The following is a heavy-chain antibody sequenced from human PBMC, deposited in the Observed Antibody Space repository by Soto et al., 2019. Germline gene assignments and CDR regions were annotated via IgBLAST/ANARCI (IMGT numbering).Heavy chain of an antibody. D-gene: IGHD6-19*01. CDR2: MNPNSGNT. Sequence: QVQLVQSGAEVKKPGASVKVSCKASGYTFTSYDINWVRQANGQGLEWMGWMNPNSGNTGCAQKFQGRVTMTRNTSISTAYMELSSLRSEDTAVYYCARGRSSGWYPYYYYGMDVWGQGTTVTVSS. V-gene: IGHV1-8*01. CDR1: GYTFTSYD. J-gene: IGHJ6*02. CDR3: ARGRSSGWYPYYYYGMDV.